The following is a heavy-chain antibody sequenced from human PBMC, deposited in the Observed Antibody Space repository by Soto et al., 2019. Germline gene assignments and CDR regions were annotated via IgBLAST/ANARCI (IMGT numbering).Heavy chain of an antibody. V-gene: IGHV1-69*01. J-gene: IGHJ4*02. CDR3: ARVFPDGWVEPGVVRGYLDT. CDR1: ADSFSSYG. D-gene: IGHD3-3*01. CDR2: IIPIFGTT. Sequence: QVQLVQSGAEVKEPGSAVKVSCKAPADSFSSYGISWVRQAPGQGLEWMGGIIPIFGTTNYAEKFQGRVXITADESTNXXXXXXSSLRSEDTALYYCARVFPDGWVEPGVVRGYLDTWGRGTLVTVSS.